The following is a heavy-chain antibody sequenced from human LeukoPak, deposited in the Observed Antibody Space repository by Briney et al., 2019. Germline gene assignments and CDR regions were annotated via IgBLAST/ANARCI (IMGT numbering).Heavy chain of an antibody. V-gene: IGHV1-2*02. Sequence: ASVKVSCKASGYTFTGYYMHWVRQAPGQGLEWMGWINPNSGGTNYAQKFQGRVTMTRDTSISTAYMELSRLRSDDTAVYYCARRGGDYDYVWGSYRQNFDYWGQGTLVTVSS. J-gene: IGHJ4*02. CDR2: INPNSGGT. D-gene: IGHD3-16*02. CDR3: ARRGGDYDYVWGSYRQNFDY. CDR1: GYTFTGYY.